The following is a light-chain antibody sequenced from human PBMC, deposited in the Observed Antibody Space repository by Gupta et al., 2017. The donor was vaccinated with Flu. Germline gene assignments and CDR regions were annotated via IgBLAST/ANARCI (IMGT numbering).Light chain of an antibody. CDR1: QSLTSH. CDR2: DAS. J-gene: IGKJ1*01. Sequence: VMTQSPATLSVSPGERSTLSCRASQSLTSHLPWYPPTPGQAPRLLIYDASTRATGTPGRLSGSGSGTEFTLTGSSLQSEGVAVDECSRENNWARTFGQGTKVEIK. V-gene: IGKV3-15*01. CDR3: SRENNWART.